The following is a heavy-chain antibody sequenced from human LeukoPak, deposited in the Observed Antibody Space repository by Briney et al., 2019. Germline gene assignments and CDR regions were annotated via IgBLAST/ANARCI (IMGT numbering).Heavy chain of an antibody. CDR2: INPSGGST. CDR3: AREKGLRYSSGWYFNPIDY. D-gene: IGHD6-19*01. CDR1: GYTFTSYG. J-gene: IGHJ4*02. V-gene: IGHV1-46*01. Sequence: ASVKVSCKASGYTFTSYGISWVRQAPGQGLEWRGIINPSGGSTSYAQKFQGRVTMTRDTSTSTVYMELSSLRSEDTAVYYCAREKGLRYSSGWYFNPIDYWGQGTLVTVSS.